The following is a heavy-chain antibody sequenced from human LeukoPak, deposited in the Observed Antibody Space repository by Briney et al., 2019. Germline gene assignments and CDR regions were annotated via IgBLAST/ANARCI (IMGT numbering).Heavy chain of an antibody. CDR1: GFTFSSYA. CDR2: ISGSGGST. Sequence: PGGSLRLSCAASGFTFSSYAMSWVRQAPGKGLEWVSAISGSGGSTYYADSVKGRFTISRDNSKNTLYLQMNSLRAEDTAVYYXXXXXXXXXVVVPAARTVAFDIWGQGTMVTVSS. D-gene: IGHD2-2*01. V-gene: IGHV3-23*01. CDR3: XXXXXXXXVVVPAARTVAFDI. J-gene: IGHJ3*02.